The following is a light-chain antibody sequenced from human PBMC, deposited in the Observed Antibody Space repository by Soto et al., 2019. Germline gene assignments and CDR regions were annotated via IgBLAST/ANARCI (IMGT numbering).Light chain of an antibody. CDR2: GVS. V-gene: IGLV2-14*01. J-gene: IGLJ1*01. CDR3: ISYTRSSTYYV. Sequence: QSALTQPASVSGSPGQSITISCSGTRSDIGSYNYVAWYQQFPGKTPKILIYGVSNRPSGVSSRFSGSKSGNTASLTISGLQAEDEAYYYCISYTRSSTYYVFGSGTKV. CDR1: RSDIGSYNY.